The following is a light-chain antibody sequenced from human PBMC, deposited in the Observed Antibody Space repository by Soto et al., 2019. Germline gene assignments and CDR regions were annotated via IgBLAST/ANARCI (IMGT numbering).Light chain of an antibody. V-gene: IGKV3D-15*01. CDR2: GAT. CDR1: QTVRDN. CDR3: QQYNNWPLT. Sequence: EVVMTQSPATLSVSPGERATLSCRASQTVRDNLGWYQQKPGQPPRPLIYGATTRATGIPARFSGSGSGTEFTLTISSPQSGNFAVYYCQQYNNWPLTFGGGTKVEIK. J-gene: IGKJ4*01.